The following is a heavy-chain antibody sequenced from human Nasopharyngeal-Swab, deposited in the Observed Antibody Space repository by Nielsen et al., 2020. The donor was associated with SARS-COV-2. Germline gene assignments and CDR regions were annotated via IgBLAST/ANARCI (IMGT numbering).Heavy chain of an antibody. V-gene: IGHV3-30-3*01. CDR2: ISYDGSSK. CDR1: GFTFSNFA. J-gene: IGHJ4*02. CDR3: ARAYTNNGWGHFDH. Sequence: GESLKISCAASGFTFSNFAMHWVRQAPGKGLEWVAVISYDGSSKYDADSVRGRFTVSRDNSINTLYLQMSSLKIEDTAVYYCARAYTNNGWGHFDHWGQGTPVTVPS. D-gene: IGHD6-19*01.